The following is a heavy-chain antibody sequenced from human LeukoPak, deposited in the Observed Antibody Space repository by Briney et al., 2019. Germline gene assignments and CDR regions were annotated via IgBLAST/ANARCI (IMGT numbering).Heavy chain of an antibody. Sequence: PEGSLRLSCSAYGFTFRNYYMTWLRQTPGKGLEWLSYISTSGDIMDYADSVKGRFTISRDNAKASLYLQMKSLGADDTAIYYCAKGHTYGMIWGQGALVTVSS. J-gene: IGHJ4*02. CDR1: GFTFRNYY. V-gene: IGHV3-11*01. CDR3: AKGHTYGMI. CDR2: ISTSGDIM. D-gene: IGHD5-18*01.